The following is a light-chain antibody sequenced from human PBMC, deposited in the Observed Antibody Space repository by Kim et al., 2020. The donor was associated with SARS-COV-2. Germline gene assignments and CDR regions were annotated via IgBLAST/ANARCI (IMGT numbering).Light chain of an antibody. Sequence: QSVLTQPPSASGTPGQRVTISCSGSSSNIGSNSVNWYQQLPGTAPKLLISSNNQRPSGVPDRFSDSKSGTSASLAISGLQSEDEADYYCAAWDDSLNGVVFGGGTQLTVL. CDR3: AAWDDSLNGVV. V-gene: IGLV1-44*01. J-gene: IGLJ3*02. CDR1: SSNIGSNS. CDR2: SNN.